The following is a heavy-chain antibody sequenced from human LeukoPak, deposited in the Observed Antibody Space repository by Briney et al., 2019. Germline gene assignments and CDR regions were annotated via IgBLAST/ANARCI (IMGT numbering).Heavy chain of an antibody. CDR2: IKQDGRER. Sequence: TGGSLRLSCAASGFIFSHHGMHWVRQAPGKGLEWVANIKQDGRERNYVDSVKGRFTISGDNAKNSLYLQMNSLRVEDTAVYFCARDDNSGYLTFDHWGQGTLVTVSS. CDR1: GFIFSHHG. J-gene: IGHJ4*02. CDR3: ARDDNSGYLTFDH. V-gene: IGHV3-7*01. D-gene: IGHD3-22*01.